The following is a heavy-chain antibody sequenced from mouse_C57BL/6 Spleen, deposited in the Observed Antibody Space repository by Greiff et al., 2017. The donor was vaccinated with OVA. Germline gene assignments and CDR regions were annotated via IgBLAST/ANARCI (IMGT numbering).Heavy chain of an antibody. J-gene: IGHJ3*01. CDR3: ARQGNDGSWFAY. CDR1: GFTFSSYT. D-gene: IGHD2-3*01. Sequence: EVQRVESGGGLVKPGGSLKLSCAASGFTFSSYTMSWVRQTPEKRLEWVATISGGGGNTYYPDSVKGRFTISRDNAKNTLYLQMSSLRSEDTALYYCARQGNDGSWFAYWGQGTLVTVSA. CDR2: ISGGGGNT. V-gene: IGHV5-9*01.